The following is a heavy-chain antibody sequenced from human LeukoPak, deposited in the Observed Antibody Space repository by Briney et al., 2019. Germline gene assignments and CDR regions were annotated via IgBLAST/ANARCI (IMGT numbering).Heavy chain of an antibody. Sequence: GGSLRLSCTASGFTFGDYAMSWFRQAPGKGLGWVGFIRSKAYGGTTEYAASVKGRFTISRDDSKSIAYLQMNSLKTEDTAVYYCTKYCSSTSCLSHWGQGTLVTVSS. CDR2: IRSKAYGGTT. CDR3: TKYCSSTSCLSH. J-gene: IGHJ4*02. CDR1: GFTFGDYA. V-gene: IGHV3-49*03. D-gene: IGHD2-2*01.